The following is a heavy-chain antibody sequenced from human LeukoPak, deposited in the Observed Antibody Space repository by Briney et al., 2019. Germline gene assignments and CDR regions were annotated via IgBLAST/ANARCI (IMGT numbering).Heavy chain of an antibody. J-gene: IGHJ4*02. Sequence: GGSLRLSCAASGSTFSSYAMSWVRQAPGKGLEWVSAISGSGGSTYYADSVKGRFTISRDNSKNTLYLQMNSLRAEDTAVYYCARAYCSGGSCYFDYWGQGALVTVSS. CDR3: ARAYCSGGSCYFDY. CDR1: GSTFSSYA. V-gene: IGHV3-23*01. D-gene: IGHD2-15*01. CDR2: ISGSGGST.